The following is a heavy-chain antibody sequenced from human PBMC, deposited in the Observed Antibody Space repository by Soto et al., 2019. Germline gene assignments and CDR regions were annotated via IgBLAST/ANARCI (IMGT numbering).Heavy chain of an antibody. CDR1: GFSVSARGVG. Sequence: KESGPMLVKPTQTLTLTCALSGFSVSARGVGVGWIRQPPGKALEWLAIIYWNDDKLYRPSLQSRLTITKDTSKNQVVLTMTNMDPVDTATYYCAHSPWGAAPDYWGQGTPVTVSS. J-gene: IGHJ4*02. CDR3: AHSPWGAAPDY. V-gene: IGHV2-5*01. D-gene: IGHD3-16*01. CDR2: IYWNDDK.